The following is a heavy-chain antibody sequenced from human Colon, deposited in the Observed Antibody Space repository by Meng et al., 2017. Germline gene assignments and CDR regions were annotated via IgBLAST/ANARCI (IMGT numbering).Heavy chain of an antibody. V-gene: IGHV4-34*01. J-gene: IGHJ1*01. CDR3: ARGRYRYSGSYSKGAEYFQH. CDR1: GGSFSGYY. CDR2: INHSGST. Sequence: GQLQQWGAGLLKPSETLSLTGAVYGGSFSGYYWSWIRQPPGKGLEWIGEINHSGSTNYNPSLKSRVTISVDTSKDQFSLKLSSVTAADTAVYYCARGRYRYSGSYSKGAEYFQHWGQGTRV. D-gene: IGHD1-26*01.